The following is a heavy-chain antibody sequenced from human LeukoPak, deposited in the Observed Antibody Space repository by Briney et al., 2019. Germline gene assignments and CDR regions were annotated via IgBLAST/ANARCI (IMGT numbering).Heavy chain of an antibody. J-gene: IGHJ6*03. CDR3: ARGQTYYDFWSGSYYYMDV. CDR1: GFTFSSYA. Sequence: PGGSLRLSCAASGFTFSSYAMSWVRQAPGKGLEWVSAISGSGGSTYYADSVKGRFTISRDNSKNTLYLQMNSLRAEDTAVYYCARGQTYYDFWSGSYYYMDVWGKGTTVTVSS. D-gene: IGHD3-3*01. V-gene: IGHV3-23*01. CDR2: ISGSGGST.